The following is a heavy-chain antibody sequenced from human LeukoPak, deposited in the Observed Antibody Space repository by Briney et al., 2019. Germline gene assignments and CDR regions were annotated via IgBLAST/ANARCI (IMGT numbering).Heavy chain of an antibody. CDR3: ARSRSSSWYQFGH. V-gene: IGHV1-18*01. CDR1: GYTFNTYG. CDR2: ISAYNANT. D-gene: IGHD6-13*01. J-gene: IGHJ4*02. Sequence: GASVKVSCKAFGYTFNTYGISWVRQAPGQGLEWMGWISAYNANTDYAQKFQGRVTMTTDTSTTTAYMELRNLRSDDTAVYYCARSRSSSWYQFGHWGQGTLVTVSS.